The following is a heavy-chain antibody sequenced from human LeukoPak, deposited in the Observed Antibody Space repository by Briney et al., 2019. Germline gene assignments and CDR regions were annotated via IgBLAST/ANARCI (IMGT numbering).Heavy chain of an antibody. Sequence: ASVKVSCKASGYTFTSYVISWVRQAPGQGLEWMGWISAYNGNTNYAQKLQGRVTMTTDTSTSTAYMELRSLRSDDTAVYYCARASRTAIVVVTATMDVWGQGTTVTVSS. D-gene: IGHD2-21*02. CDR3: ARASRTAIVVVTATMDV. J-gene: IGHJ6*02. V-gene: IGHV1-18*01. CDR1: GYTFTSYV. CDR2: ISAYNGNT.